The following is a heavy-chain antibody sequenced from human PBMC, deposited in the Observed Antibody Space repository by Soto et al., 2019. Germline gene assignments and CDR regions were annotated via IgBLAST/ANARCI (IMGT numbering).Heavy chain of an antibody. Sequence: PSETLSLTCTVSGGSISSSSYYWGGIRHPPGKGLEWIGSIYYSGSTYYNPSLKSRVTISVDTSKNQFSLKLSSVTAADTAVYYCASGGYGSGSYHGENWFDPWGQGTLVTVSS. V-gene: IGHV4-39*01. CDR1: GGSISSSSYY. CDR2: IYYSGST. J-gene: IGHJ5*02. D-gene: IGHD3-10*01. CDR3: ASGGYGSGSYHGENWFDP.